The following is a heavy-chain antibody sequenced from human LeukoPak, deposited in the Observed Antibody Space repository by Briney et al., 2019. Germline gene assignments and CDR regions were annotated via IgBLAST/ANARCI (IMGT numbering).Heavy chain of an antibody. Sequence: ASVKVSCKASGYTFTSYGISWVRQAPGQGLEWMGWISAYNGNTNYAQKLQGRVTMTTDTSTNTAYMELRSLRSDDTAVYYCARAPYDFWSGYYHYWGQGTLVTVSS. D-gene: IGHD3-3*01. CDR2: ISAYNGNT. CDR1: GYTFTSYG. CDR3: ARAPYDFWSGYYHY. J-gene: IGHJ4*02. V-gene: IGHV1-18*01.